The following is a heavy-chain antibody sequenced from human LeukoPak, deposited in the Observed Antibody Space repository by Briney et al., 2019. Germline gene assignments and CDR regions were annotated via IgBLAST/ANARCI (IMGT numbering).Heavy chain of an antibody. CDR3: AQLRLGDLSTVDH. CDR2: IENDGSNK. V-gene: IGHV3-30*02. CDR1: GFIFSNYG. Sequence: GGSLRLSCAASGFIFSNYGKHWVRQAPGEGLEWVAFIENDGSNKYYTDSVKGRFTISRDNSKNTLHLQMNSLRSEDTGVYYCAQLRLGDLSTVDHWGLGTLVTVSS. D-gene: IGHD3-16*02. J-gene: IGHJ4*02.